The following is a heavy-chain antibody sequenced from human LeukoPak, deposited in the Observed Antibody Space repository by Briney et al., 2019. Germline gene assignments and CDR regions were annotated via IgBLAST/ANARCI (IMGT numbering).Heavy chain of an antibody. CDR2: ISGSGDTT. J-gene: IGHJ6*04. D-gene: IGHD1-26*01. Sequence: GGSLRLSCAASGFIFSNYAMTWVRQAPGKRLEWVSVISGSGDTTYYGDSVKGRFTISRDNSENTLFLQMNSLRDEDTAVYYCAREVDYGMDVWGKGTTVIVSS. V-gene: IGHV3-23*01. CDR3: AREVDYGMDV. CDR1: GFIFSNYA.